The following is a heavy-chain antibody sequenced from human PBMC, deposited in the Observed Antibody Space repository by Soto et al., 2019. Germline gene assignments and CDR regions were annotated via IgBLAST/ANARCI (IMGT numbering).Heavy chain of an antibody. V-gene: IGHV1-69*13. CDR3: ARGGKGYRYGYS. CDR2: IIPIFGTA. Sequence: SVKVSCKASGGTFSGYAISWVRQAPGQGLEWMGGIIPIFGTANYAQKFQGRVTITADESTSTAYMELSSLRSEDTAVYYCARGGKGYRYGYSWGQGTLVTVSS. CDR1: GGTFSGYA. J-gene: IGHJ1*01. D-gene: IGHD5-18*01.